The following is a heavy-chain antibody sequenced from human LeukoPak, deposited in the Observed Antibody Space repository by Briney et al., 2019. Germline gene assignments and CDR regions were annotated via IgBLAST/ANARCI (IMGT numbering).Heavy chain of an antibody. V-gene: IGHV3-30*02. CDR2: IRYDGSDK. J-gene: IGHJ6*03. Sequence: GGSLRLSCAASGFTFSSYGMHWVRQAPGKGLEWVAFIRYDGSDKYYADSVKGRFTISRDNSKNTLYLQMNSLRAEDTAVYYCARDPLYYDSSYYYYYMDVWGKGTTVTVSS. CDR3: ARDPLYYDSSYYYYYMDV. CDR1: GFTFSSYG. D-gene: IGHD3-22*01.